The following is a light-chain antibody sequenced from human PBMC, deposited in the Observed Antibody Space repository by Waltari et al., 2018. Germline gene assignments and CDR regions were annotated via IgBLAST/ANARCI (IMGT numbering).Light chain of an antibody. CDR2: GST. J-gene: IGLJ2*01. CDR1: GSNIRAGYD. CDR3: QSYDTSLRVV. V-gene: IGLV1-40*01. Sequence: QSVLTQPPSVSGAPGQRVTISCTGSGSNIRAGYDVHWYQQLPRASPKLLIYGSTRRTLGVPDRFFGSTSGTSASLAITGLQAEDEADYYCQSYDTSLRVVFGGGTKLTVL.